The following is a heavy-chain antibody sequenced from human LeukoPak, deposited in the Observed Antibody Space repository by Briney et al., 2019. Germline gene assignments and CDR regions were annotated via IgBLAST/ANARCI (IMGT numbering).Heavy chain of an antibody. D-gene: IGHD3-3*01. J-gene: IGHJ5*02. CDR1: GGSISSGSYY. CDR3: ARARITIFGVAFFDP. V-gene: IGHV4-61*02. CDR2: IYTSGST. Sequence: SETLSLTCTVSGGSISSGSYYWSWIRQPAGKGLEWIGRIYTSGSTNYNPSLESRVTISVDTSKNQFSLKLSSVTAADTAVYYRARARITIFGVAFFDPWGQGTLVTVSS.